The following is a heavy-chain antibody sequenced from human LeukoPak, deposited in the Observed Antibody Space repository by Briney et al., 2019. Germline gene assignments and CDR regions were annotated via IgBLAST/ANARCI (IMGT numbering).Heavy chain of an antibody. CDR3: ARRGYSYGSDY. J-gene: IGHJ4*02. CDR2: IYTSGST. V-gene: IGHV4-4*07. Sequence: PSETLSLTCTVSGGSVSSYYWSWIRQPAGKGLEWIGRIYTSGSTYYNPSLKSRVTISVDTSKNQFSLKLSSVTAADTAVYYCARRGYSYGSDYWGQGTLVTVSS. CDR1: GGSVSSYY. D-gene: IGHD5-18*01.